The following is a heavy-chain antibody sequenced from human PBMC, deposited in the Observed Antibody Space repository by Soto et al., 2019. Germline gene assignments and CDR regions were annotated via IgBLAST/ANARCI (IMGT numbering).Heavy chain of an antibody. CDR2: IVVGSGNT. J-gene: IGHJ3*02. CDR1: GFTFTSSA. CDR3: AACFYGSGNDYDAFDI. D-gene: IGHD3-10*01. Sequence: QMQLVQSGPEVKKPGTSVKVSCKASGFTFTSSAMQWVRQARGQRLEWIGWIVVGSGNTNYAQKFQERVTITRDMSTSAAYMELSSLRSEDTAVYYCAACFYGSGNDYDAFDIWGQGTMVSVSS. V-gene: IGHV1-58*02.